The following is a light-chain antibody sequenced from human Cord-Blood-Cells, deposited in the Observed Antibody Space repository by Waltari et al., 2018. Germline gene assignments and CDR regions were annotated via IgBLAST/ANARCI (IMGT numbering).Light chain of an antibody. J-gene: IGLJ2*01. Sequence: QSALTQPASVSGSPGQSITISCTGTSSDVGSYNLVSWYQQHPGKAPKLMSHEGSRRRSGVSNRFSGSKSGNTASLTISGLQAEDEADYYCCSYAGSVVFGGGTKLTVL. CDR3: CSYAGSVV. CDR1: SSDVGSYNL. CDR2: EGS. V-gene: IGLV2-23*01.